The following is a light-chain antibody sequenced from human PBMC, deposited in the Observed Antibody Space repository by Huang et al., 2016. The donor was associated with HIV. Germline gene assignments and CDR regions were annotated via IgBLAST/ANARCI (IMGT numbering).Light chain of an antibody. J-gene: IGKJ1*01. V-gene: IGKV3-15*01. CDR3: QQYYNWPPWT. Sequence: ERVMTQSPATLSVSPGERATLSCRASQTIGSNLAWYQQKPGQAPRLLIYDASTRATGIPARCSGSGSGTQFTLTISSLQSEDFAVYYCQQYYNWPPWTFGQGTKVEIK. CDR2: DAS. CDR1: QTIGSN.